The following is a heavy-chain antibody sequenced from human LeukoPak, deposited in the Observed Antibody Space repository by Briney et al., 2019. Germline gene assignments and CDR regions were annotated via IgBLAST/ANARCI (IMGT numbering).Heavy chain of an antibody. CDR2: ISTYNSNI. CDR1: GYTFTTFG. J-gene: IGHJ3*01. D-gene: IGHD2-2*01. V-gene: IGHV1-18*01. Sequence: GASVKVSCKASGYTFTTFGFTWVRQAPGQGLEWLGWISTYNSNINYAQNFQDRLTLTTDTSTNTAYMELSSLRFDDTAINYCARGRLPADAFDVWGQGTLVTVSS. CDR3: ARGRLPADAFDV.